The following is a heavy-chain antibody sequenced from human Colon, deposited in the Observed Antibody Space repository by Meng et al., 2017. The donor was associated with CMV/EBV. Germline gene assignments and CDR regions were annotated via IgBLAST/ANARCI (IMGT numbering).Heavy chain of an antibody. V-gene: IGHV3-66*01. J-gene: IGHJ4*02. CDR1: GFSVSSTY. Sequence: GGSLRLSCAASGFSVSSTYMNWVRQAPGKGLEWVSFLYSGGNTFYADSVKGRFTVSRDNTQNSLYLQMSSLRVEDTAMYYCMTPTGSSDYWGQGTLVTVSS. CDR3: MTPTGSSDY. D-gene: IGHD6-6*01. CDR2: LYSGGNT.